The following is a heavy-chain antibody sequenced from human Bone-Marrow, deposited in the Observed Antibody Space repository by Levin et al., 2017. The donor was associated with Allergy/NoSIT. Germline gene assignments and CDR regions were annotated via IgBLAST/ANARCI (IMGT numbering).Heavy chain of an antibody. CDR2: ISYDGSNK. Sequence: PGGSLRLSCAASGFTFSSYGMHWVRQAPGKGLEWVAVISYDGSNKYYADSVKGRFTISRDNSKNTLYLQMNSLRAEDTAVYYCAKLGYYGSGSSYWGQGTLVTVSS. CDR3: AKLGYYGSGSSY. V-gene: IGHV3-30*18. J-gene: IGHJ4*02. CDR1: GFTFSSYG. D-gene: IGHD3-10*01.